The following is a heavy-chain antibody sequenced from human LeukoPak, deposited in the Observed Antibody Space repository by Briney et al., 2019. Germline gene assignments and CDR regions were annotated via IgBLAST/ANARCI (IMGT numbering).Heavy chain of an antibody. V-gene: IGHV4-34*01. D-gene: IGHD3-3*01. CDR3: ARNGVTTFGVAPSAFDI. CDR2: INHSGST. CDR1: GGSFSGYY. J-gene: IGHJ3*02. Sequence: SGTLSLTCAVYGGSFSGYYWSWVRQPPGKGLEWIGEINHSGSTNYNPSLKSRVTISVDTSKNQFSLKLSSVTAADTAVYYCARNGVTTFGVAPSAFDIWGQGTMVTVSS.